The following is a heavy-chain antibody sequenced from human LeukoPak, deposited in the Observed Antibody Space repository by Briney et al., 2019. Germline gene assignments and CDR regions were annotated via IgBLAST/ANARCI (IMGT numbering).Heavy chain of an antibody. D-gene: IGHD3-22*01. CDR3: VKRDDSGGNLVDL. CDR2: IYYSGNT. Sequence: SETLSLTCTVSGVSIRTDSHCWACIPQPPGQELESISNIYYSGNTYYNPSLENLAIISIDTSNNHYSLKLSPLTAAETSYYSCVKRDDSGGNLVDLWGQGTMVTVS. J-gene: IGHJ4*02. V-gene: IGHV4-39*02. CDR1: GVSIRTDSHC.